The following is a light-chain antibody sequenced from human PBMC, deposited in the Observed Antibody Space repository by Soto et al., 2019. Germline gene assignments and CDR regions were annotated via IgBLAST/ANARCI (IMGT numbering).Light chain of an antibody. J-gene: IGKJ4*01. CDR1: QSVSSN. CDR2: DAS. Sequence: EILMTQYPATLSVSPWERATLSCSASQSVSSNLAWYQQKPGQAPRLLIYDASNRATGIPARFSGSGSGTDFTLTISSLEPEDFAVYYCQQRSNWPSLTLGGGTKVDIK. V-gene: IGKV3-11*01. CDR3: QQRSNWPSLT.